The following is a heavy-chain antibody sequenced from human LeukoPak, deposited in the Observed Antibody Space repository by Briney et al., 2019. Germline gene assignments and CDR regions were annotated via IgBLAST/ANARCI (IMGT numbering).Heavy chain of an antibody. D-gene: IGHD6-19*01. V-gene: IGHV4-34*01. CDR1: GGSFGSNY. CDR3: ARGLQQISVTDL. CDR2: INRIGAI. Sequence: SETLSLTCVVYGGSFGSNYWTWIRQPPGKGLGWSVEINRIGAINYHPSLKSRVTISLDTSKNQFSLKLKSVTAADTAVYYCARGLQQISVTDLWGPGTLVVVSS. J-gene: IGHJ4*02.